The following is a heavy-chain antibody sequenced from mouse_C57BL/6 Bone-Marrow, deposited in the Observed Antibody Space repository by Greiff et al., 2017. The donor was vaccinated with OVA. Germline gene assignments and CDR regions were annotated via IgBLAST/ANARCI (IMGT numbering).Heavy chain of an antibody. V-gene: IGHV2-2*01. D-gene: IGHD2-4*01. CDR2: IWSGGST. Sequence: VQLQESGPGLVQPSQSLSITCTVSGFSLTSYGVHWVRQSPGKGLEWLGVIWSGGSTDYNAAFISRLSISKDNSKSQVFFKMNSLQADDTAIYYCARNDYDVGAYWGQGTLVTVSA. CDR3: ARNDYDVGAY. CDR1: GFSLTSYG. J-gene: IGHJ3*01.